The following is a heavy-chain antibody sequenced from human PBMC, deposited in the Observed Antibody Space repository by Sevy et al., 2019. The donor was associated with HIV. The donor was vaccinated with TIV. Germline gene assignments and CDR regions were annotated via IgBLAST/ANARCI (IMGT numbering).Heavy chain of an antibody. Sequence: GGSLRLSCAASGFTFSSYSMNWVRQAPGKGLEWVSSISSSSSYIYYADSVKGRFTISRDNAKNSLYLQMNSLRAEDTTVYYCARDQYYDYVWGHYRQRDAFAIWGQGTMVTGSS. D-gene: IGHD3-16*02. V-gene: IGHV3-21*01. CDR3: ARDQYYDYVWGHYRQRDAFAI. J-gene: IGHJ3*02. CDR1: GFTFSSYS. CDR2: ISSSSSYI.